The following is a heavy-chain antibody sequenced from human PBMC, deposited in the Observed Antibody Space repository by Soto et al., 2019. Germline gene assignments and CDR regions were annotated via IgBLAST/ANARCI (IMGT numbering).Heavy chain of an antibody. V-gene: IGHV3-15*07. D-gene: IGHD5-12*01. Sequence: EVQLVESGGGLVKPGGSLRLTCAASGFSFIDAWMNWVRQVPGKGLEWVGHIKSRPAGGTTDYAAPVQGRFSISRDDSRNTVYLQMNSLRTEDTALYYCVRDSPGYSRGADDWGQGTLVTVSS. CDR3: VRDSPGYSRGADD. CDR1: GFSFIDAW. CDR2: IKSRPAGGTT. J-gene: IGHJ4*02.